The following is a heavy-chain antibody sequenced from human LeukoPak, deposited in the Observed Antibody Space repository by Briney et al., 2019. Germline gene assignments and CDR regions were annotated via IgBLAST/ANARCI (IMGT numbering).Heavy chain of an antibody. J-gene: IGHJ1*01. CDR1: GYTFTSYG. V-gene: IGHV1-18*01. CDR3: ARTATYYDSSGYRVFQH. D-gene: IGHD3-22*01. CDR2: ISAYNGNT. Sequence: GASVKVSCKASGYTFTSYGISWVRQAPGQGLEWMGWISAYNGNTNYAQKLQGRVTMTTDISTSTAYMELRSLRSDDTAVYYCARTATYYDSSGYRVFQHWGQGTLVTVSS.